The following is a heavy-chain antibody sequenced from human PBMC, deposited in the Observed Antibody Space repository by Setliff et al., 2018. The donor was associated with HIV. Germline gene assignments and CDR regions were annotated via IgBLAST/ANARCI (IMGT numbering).Heavy chain of an antibody. CDR1: GGSISGYH. CDR2: IYTSRGT. D-gene: IGHD6-13*01. V-gene: IGHV4-4*09. Sequence: SETLSLTCTVSGGSISGYHWNWLRQTPGKGLEWIGYIYTSRGTNYDHSLRTRVIISADTSNQFSLKLSSVTAADAAVYYCARSPSDRSSWEYYFDYWGQGILVTVSS. J-gene: IGHJ4*02. CDR3: ARSPSDRSSWEYYFDY.